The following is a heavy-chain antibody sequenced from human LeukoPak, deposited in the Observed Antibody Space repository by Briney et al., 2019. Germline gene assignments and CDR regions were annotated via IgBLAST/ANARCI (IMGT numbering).Heavy chain of an antibody. CDR1: GGSISSGGYS. Sequence: PSQTLSLTCAVSGGSISSGGYSWSWIRQPPGKGLEWIGYIYHSGSTYYNPSLKSRVTISVDRSKNQFSLKLSSVTAADTAVYYCARDTPRAFDIWGQGTMVTVSS. CDR3: ARDTPRAFDI. CDR2: IYHSGST. V-gene: IGHV4-30-2*01. J-gene: IGHJ3*02.